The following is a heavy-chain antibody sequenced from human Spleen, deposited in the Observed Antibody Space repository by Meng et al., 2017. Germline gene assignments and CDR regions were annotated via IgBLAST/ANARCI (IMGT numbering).Heavy chain of an antibody. CDR3: ARVRVVGYCSGGSCYTRQQYFDY. CDR1: GGSFSGYY. CDR2: INHSGST. J-gene: IGHJ4*02. Sequence: SETLSLTCAVYGGSFSGYYWSWIRQPPGKGLEWIGEINHSGSTNYNPSLKSRVTISVDTSKNQFSLKLSSVTAADTAVYYCARVRVVGYCSGGSCYTRQQYFDYWGQGTLVTVSS. V-gene: IGHV4-34*01. D-gene: IGHD2-15*01.